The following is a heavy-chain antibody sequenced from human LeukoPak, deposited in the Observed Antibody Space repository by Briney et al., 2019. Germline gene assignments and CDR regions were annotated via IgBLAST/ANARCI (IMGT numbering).Heavy chain of an antibody. D-gene: IGHD6-19*01. J-gene: IGHJ4*02. CDR1: GGSVSSNSGA. CDR2: AYYRSKWYN. V-gene: IGHV6-1*01. CDR3: VRVSESSGWTFVY. Sequence: SQTLSLTCAISGGSVSSNSGAWKWIRQSPSRGLEWLGRAYYRSKWYNDYAVSVKSRITINPDTSKNQFSLQLNSVTPEDTAVYYCVRVSESSGWTFVYWGQGTLVTVSS.